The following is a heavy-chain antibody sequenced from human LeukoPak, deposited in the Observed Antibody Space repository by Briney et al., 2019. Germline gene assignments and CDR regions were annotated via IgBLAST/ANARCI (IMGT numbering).Heavy chain of an antibody. Sequence: GESLKISCKGSGYSFTSYWIGWGRQVPGKGLGWRGIIYPGDSDTRYSPSFQGQVTISADKSISTAYLQWSSLKASDTAMYYCARHLRSMPFDIWGQGTMVTVSS. D-gene: IGHD2-21*01. CDR1: GYSFTSYW. J-gene: IGHJ3*02. CDR2: IYPGDSDT. CDR3: ARHLRSMPFDI. V-gene: IGHV5-51*01.